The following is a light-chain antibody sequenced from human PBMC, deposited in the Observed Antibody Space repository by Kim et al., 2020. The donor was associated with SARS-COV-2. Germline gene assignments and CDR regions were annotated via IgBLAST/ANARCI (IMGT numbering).Light chain of an antibody. CDR3: LQDYDYPWT. CDR1: QDIGYD. J-gene: IGKJ1*01. CDR2: AAS. Sequence: AIQMTQSPSSLSASVGDRVTITCRASQDIGYDLGWYQQRPGKAPKLLMFAASSLQSGVPSRFSGSGSGTDFTLTISSLQPEDFATYYCLQDYDYPWTFGPRTKVEI. V-gene: IGKV1-6*01.